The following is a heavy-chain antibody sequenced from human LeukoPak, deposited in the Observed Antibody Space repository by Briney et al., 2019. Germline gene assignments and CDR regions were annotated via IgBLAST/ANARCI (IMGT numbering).Heavy chain of an antibody. V-gene: IGHV4-39*01. CDR2: IDYSGKT. J-gene: IGHJ4*02. CDR1: GGSIGSSRFY. Sequence: SETLSLTCTVSGGSIGSSRFYWGWLRQPPGKGLEWTGSIDYSGKTFYNPSLKSRVTISVDTSKNQFSLKLSSVTAADTAVYYCARHCSDGSCYEYWGQGTLVTVSS. D-gene: IGHD2-15*01. CDR3: ARHCSDGSCYEY.